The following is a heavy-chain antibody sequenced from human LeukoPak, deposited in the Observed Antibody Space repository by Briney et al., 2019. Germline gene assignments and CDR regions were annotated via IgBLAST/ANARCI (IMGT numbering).Heavy chain of an antibody. CDR3: GRHGGAFEM. Sequence: GGSLRLSCAASGFTFSSYSMNWVRQAPGKGLDCVSSIDRGVGTTKTYYADSVKGRFTISRDNAKNSLYLQMNSLRVEDTAVYYCGRHGGAFEMWGQGTMVTVSS. CDR1: GFTFSSYS. J-gene: IGHJ3*02. V-gene: IGHV3-21*01. CDR2: IDRGVGTTKT.